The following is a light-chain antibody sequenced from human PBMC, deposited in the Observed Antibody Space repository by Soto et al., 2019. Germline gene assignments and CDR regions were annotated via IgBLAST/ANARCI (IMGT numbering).Light chain of an antibody. CDR2: GAS. CDR1: QSVSSNY. J-gene: IGKJ3*01. Sequence: EIVLTQSPGTLSLSPGATATLSCRASQSVSSNYLAWFQQKPGQAPRLLIYGASSRATGIPDRFSGSGSGTDFTLTISRLEPEDFAVYYCHQYGRSPIYTFGPGTKVDI. V-gene: IGKV3-20*01. CDR3: HQYGRSPIYT.